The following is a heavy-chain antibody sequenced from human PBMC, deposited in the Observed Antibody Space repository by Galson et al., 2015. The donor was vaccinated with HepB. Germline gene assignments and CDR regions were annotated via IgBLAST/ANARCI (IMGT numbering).Heavy chain of an antibody. Sequence: SLRLSCAASGFTFSSYGMHWVRQAPGKGLEWVAVIWYDGSNKYYADSVKGRFTISRDNSKNTLYLQMNSLRAEDTAVYYCARSTYYYDSSGYYYGLGIDYWGQGTLVTVSS. D-gene: IGHD3-22*01. CDR2: IWYDGSNK. V-gene: IGHV3-33*01. CDR1: GFTFSSYG. J-gene: IGHJ4*02. CDR3: ARSTYYYDSSGYYYGLGIDY.